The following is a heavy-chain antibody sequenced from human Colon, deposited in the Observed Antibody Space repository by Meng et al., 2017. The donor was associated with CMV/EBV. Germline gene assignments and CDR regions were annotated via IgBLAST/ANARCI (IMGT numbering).Heavy chain of an antibody. CDR2: IYYSGST. CDR1: GGSISSSSYY. Sequence: SETLSLTCTVSGGSISSSSYYWGWIRQPPGKGLEWIGGIYYSGSTYYNPSLKSRVTISVDTSKNQFSLKLSSVTAADTAVYYCARGINSGSYFWDYFDYWGQGTLVTVSS. J-gene: IGHJ4*02. V-gene: IGHV4-39*07. D-gene: IGHD1-26*01. CDR3: ARGINSGSYFWDYFDY.